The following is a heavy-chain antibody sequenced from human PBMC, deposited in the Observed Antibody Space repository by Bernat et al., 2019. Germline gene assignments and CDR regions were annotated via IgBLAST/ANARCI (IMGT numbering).Heavy chain of an antibody. J-gene: IGHJ4*02. CDR1: GFTFTSYW. V-gene: IGHV3-7*03. CDR2: IQGDGSGK. D-gene: IGHD3/OR15-3a*01. Sequence: EVQLVESGGGLVQPGGSLRLSCAASGFTFTSYWMGWVRQAPGEGQEWVANIQGDGSGKYYVDSVKGRFTISRDNAKNSLYLQMNGLRVEDTAVYDCARVFLDADRWNDIDSWGQGALVTVSS. CDR3: ARVFLDADRWNDIDS.